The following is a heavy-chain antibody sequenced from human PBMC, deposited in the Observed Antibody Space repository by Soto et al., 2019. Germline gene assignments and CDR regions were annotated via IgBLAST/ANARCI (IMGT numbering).Heavy chain of an antibody. CDR3: AREGYYEVVY. CDR2: IYAIGST. Sequence: SSETLSLTCTVSGASITSYHWSWIRQPAGKGLEWIGRIYAIGSTNYSPSLKSRVTLSIDTSKNQFSLKLNSVTAADTAVYYCAREGYYEVVYWGQGALVTVSS. D-gene: IGHD3-22*01. CDR1: GASITSYH. V-gene: IGHV4-4*07. J-gene: IGHJ4*02.